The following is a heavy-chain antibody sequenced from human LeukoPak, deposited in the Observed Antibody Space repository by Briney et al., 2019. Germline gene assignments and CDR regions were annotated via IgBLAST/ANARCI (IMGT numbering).Heavy chain of an antibody. CDR3: ARDPSNTSGRYIYFDY. CDR2: ISAYNGDT. Sequence: GASVTVSCKASGYAFTRYGFSWVRQAPGQGLEWMGWISAYNGDTNYAQKFKGRVTMTTDTSTRTAYMELRSLRSDDTAVYYCARDPSNTSGRYIYFDYWGQGTLVTVSS. V-gene: IGHV1-18*01. J-gene: IGHJ4*02. CDR1: GYAFTRYG. D-gene: IGHD6-19*01.